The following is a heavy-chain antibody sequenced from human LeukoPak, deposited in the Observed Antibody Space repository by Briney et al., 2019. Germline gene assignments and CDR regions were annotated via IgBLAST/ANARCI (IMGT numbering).Heavy chain of an antibody. CDR3: ARHFSRADTSAYYYPDFDY. Sequence: SQTLSLTCTLSGGSISSSSYYWRWIRQPPGKGLEWIGYIYYSGSTNYNPSLKSRVTISLGTSKNQFSLKLSSVTAADTAVYYCARHFSRADTSAYYYPDFDYWGQGTLVTVSS. V-gene: IGHV4-61*01. CDR2: IYYSGST. D-gene: IGHD3-22*01. CDR1: GGSISSSSYY. J-gene: IGHJ4*02.